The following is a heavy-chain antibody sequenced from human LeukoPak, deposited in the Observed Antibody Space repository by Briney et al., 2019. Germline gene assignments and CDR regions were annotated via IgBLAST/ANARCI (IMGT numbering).Heavy chain of an antibody. CDR1: GGSISSASYY. D-gene: IGHD3-10*01. CDR3: ARRWTITMVRGAGRRWFDP. J-gene: IGHJ5*02. V-gene: IGHV4-61*02. Sequence: SSQTLSLTCTVSGGSISSASYYWSWIRQPAGKGLEWIGRIYISGSTNYKSSLKSRVTISVDTSKNQFSLKLSSVTATDTAVYYCARRWTITMVRGAGRRWFDPWGQGTLVTVSS. CDR2: IYISGST.